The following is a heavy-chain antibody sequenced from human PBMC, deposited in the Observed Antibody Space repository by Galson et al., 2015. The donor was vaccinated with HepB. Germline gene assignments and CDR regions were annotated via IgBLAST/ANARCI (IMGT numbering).Heavy chain of an antibody. Sequence: LSLTCTVYGGSFSGYYWSWIRQPPGKGLAWIGEITDSGGTSYNPSLKSRVTIPVDTSKKQFSLKLSSVTAADTAVYYCARGPYYIAFDIWGQGTMVTVSS. V-gene: IGHV4-34*01. J-gene: IGHJ3*02. CDR3: ARGPYYIAFDI. CDR2: ITDSGGT. D-gene: IGHD2-21*01. CDR1: GGSFSGYY.